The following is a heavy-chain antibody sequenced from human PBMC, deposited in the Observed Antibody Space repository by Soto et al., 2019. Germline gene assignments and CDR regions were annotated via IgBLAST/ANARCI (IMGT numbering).Heavy chain of an antibody. V-gene: IGHV1-8*01. J-gene: IGHJ6*02. Sequence: GASVKVSCKASGYTFTSYDINWGRQATGQGLEWMGWMNPNSGNTGYAQKFQGRVTMTRNTSISTAYMELSSLRSEDTAVYYCAGGMGFLDGRYYYGMDVWGQGTTVTVSS. CDR1: GYTFTSYD. D-gene: IGHD3-3*01. CDR3: AGGMGFLDGRYYYGMDV. CDR2: MNPNSGNT.